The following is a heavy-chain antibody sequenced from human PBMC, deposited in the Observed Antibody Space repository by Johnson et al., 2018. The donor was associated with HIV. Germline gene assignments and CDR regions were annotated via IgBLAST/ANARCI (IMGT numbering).Heavy chain of an antibody. D-gene: IGHD6-19*01. CDR1: GFTFSSYA. Sequence: QVQLVESGGGLVQPGGSLRLSCAASGFTFSSYAMSWVRQAPGEGLEWVAVISYDGTKKYYAESVKGRFTISRDNSKNTLYLQMNSLRAEDTAVYYCVSSGCQRCAFDIWGQETMVTVSS. CDR2: ISYDGTKK. V-gene: IGHV3-30*03. CDR3: VSSGCQRCAFDI. J-gene: IGHJ3*02.